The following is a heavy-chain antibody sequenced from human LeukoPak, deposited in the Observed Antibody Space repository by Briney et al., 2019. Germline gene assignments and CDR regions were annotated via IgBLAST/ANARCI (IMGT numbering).Heavy chain of an antibody. J-gene: IGHJ4*02. V-gene: IGHV3-23*01. CDR1: GAAFTKFG. CDR3: ATEGFYY. CDR2: ISRSGDIT. Sequence: GGSLRLSCAASGAAFTKFGMKWVRQAAGAGLEYISGISRSGDITHYADSVKGRFTISRDNVQNTLCLQMNSLRADDTALYYCATEGFYYWGPGTQVTVSS.